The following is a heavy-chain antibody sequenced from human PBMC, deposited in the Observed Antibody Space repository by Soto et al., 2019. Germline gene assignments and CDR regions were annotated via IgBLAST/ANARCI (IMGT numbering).Heavy chain of an antibody. Sequence: QVQLVESGGGVVQPGRSLRLSCAASGFTFSSYGMHWVRQAPGKGLEWVAVISYDGSNKYYADSVKGRFTISRDNSKNPLYLQMKSRRAEDTDVDYCAKGITLYSSGWYQGDYWGQGTLVTVSS. CDR3: AKGITLYSSGWYQGDY. J-gene: IGHJ4*02. CDR1: GFTFSSYG. CDR2: ISYDGSNK. D-gene: IGHD6-19*01. V-gene: IGHV3-30*18.